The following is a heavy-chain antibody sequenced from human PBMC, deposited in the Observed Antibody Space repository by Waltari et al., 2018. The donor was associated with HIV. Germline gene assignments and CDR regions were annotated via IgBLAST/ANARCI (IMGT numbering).Heavy chain of an antibody. CDR1: GYTFNTYS. CDR2: INPHTGNP. V-gene: IGHV7-4-1*02. Sequence: QVQLVQSGSELKKPGASVKVSCRASGYTFNTYSINWVRQAPGQGLEWMGWINPHTGNPTDAQGFTGRFVFSLDTSVSTAYLQISSLQAEDTAVYYCSRARRWMKAAAKDGRGYSALDVWGQGTTVTVSS. D-gene: IGHD6-25*01. J-gene: IGHJ6*02. CDR3: SRARRWMKAAAKDGRGYSALDV.